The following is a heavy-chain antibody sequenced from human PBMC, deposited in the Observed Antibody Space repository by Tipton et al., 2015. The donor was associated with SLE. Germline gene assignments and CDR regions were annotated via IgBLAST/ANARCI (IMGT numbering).Heavy chain of an antibody. V-gene: IGHV3-9*01. CDR1: GFTFDDYA. D-gene: IGHD4-23*01. CDR3: AKEVYGGNLYYYFDL. J-gene: IGHJ2*01. Sequence: SLRLSCAASGFTFDDYAMHWVRQAPGKGLEGVSSISWNSGSRGYADSVKGRFTISRDNAKNSLYLQMNSLRAEDTALYYCAKEVYGGNLYYYFDLWGRGTLVTVSS. CDR2: ISWNSGSR.